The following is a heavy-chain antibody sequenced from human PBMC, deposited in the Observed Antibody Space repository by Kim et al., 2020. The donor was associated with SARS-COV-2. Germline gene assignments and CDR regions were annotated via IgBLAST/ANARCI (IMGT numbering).Heavy chain of an antibody. J-gene: IGHJ4*02. D-gene: IGHD6-19*01. CDR3: ARSIAVAGLPFDY. CDR1: GGSISSYY. V-gene: IGHV4-59*01. Sequence: SETLSLTCTVSGGSISSYYWSWIRQPPGKGLEWIGYIYYSGSTNYNPSLKSRVTISVDTSKNQFSLKLSSVTAADTAVYYCARSIAVAGLPFDYWGQGTL. CDR2: IYYSGST.